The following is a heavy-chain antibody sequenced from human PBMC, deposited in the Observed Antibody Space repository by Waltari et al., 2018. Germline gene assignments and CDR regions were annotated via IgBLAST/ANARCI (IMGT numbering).Heavy chain of an antibody. V-gene: IGHV4-39*01. CDR2: GST. CDR3: ARWAVAGYYFDY. Sequence: GSTYYNPSLKSRVTISVDTSKNQFSLKLSSVTAADTAVYYCARWAVAGYYFDYWGQGTLVTVSS. D-gene: IGHD6-19*01. J-gene: IGHJ4*02.